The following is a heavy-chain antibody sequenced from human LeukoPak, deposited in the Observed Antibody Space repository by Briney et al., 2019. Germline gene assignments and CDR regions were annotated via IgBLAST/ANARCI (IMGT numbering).Heavy chain of an antibody. CDR1: GYTFTGYY. V-gene: IGHV1-2*02. CDR2: INPNSGGT. D-gene: IGHD1-20*01. J-gene: IGHJ4*02. CDR3: ARLTGTTPYFDY. Sequence: ASVKVSCKASGYTFTGYYMHWVRQAPGQGLEWMGWINPNSGGTNYAQKFQGRVTMTRDTSKNQFSLKLSSVTAADTAVYYCARLTGTTPYFDYWGQGTLVTVSS.